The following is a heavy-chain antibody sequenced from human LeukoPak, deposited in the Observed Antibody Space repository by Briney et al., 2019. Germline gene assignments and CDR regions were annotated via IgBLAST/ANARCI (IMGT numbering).Heavy chain of an antibody. V-gene: IGHV3-23*01. CDR3: AKGSREWELLDAFDF. CDR2: ISGSGARK. Sequence: QSGGSLRLSCAASGFTFSSYGMSWVRQAPGKGLECVSGISGSGARKDYADSVKGRFTISRDNAKNTLYLQMSSLRAEDTAVYYCAKGSREWELLDAFDFWGQGTKVAVSS. CDR1: GFTFSSYG. J-gene: IGHJ3*01. D-gene: IGHD1-26*01.